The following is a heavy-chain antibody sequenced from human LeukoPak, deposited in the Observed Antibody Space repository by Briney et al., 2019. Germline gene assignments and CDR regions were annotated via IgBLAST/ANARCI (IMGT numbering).Heavy chain of an antibody. D-gene: IGHD5-12*01. V-gene: IGHV1-2*02. CDR1: GYTFTGYY. CDR3: ARGEGGYENFDY. Sequence: GASVKVSCKASGYTFTGYYMHWVRQAPGQGLEWMGWINRNSGGTNYAQKFQGRVTMTRDTSISTAYMELSRLRSDDTAVYYCARGEGGYENFDYWGQGTLVTVSS. CDR2: INRNSGGT. J-gene: IGHJ4*02.